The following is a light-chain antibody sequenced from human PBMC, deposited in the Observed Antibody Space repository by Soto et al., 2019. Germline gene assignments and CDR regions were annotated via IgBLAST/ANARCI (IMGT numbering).Light chain of an antibody. J-gene: IGKJ4*01. Sequence: EIVLTQSPATLSLSPGERATLSCRASQSVSSYLAWYQQKPGQAPRLLIYDASNRATGIPARFSGSGSGTEFTLTISRLEPEDFAIYYCQQRSNWPPVTFGGGTKVEIK. CDR3: QQRSNWPPVT. CDR1: QSVSSY. CDR2: DAS. V-gene: IGKV3-11*01.